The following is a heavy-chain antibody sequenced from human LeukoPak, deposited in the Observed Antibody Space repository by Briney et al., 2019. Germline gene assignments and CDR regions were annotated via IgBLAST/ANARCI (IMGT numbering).Heavy chain of an antibody. Sequence: GASVKVSCKASGYTLTTYDINWVRQAPGQGLEWMGWISAYNGNTNYAQKLQGRVTMTTDTSTSTAYMELRSLRSDDTAVYYCARQYSRRSLTYGSGSHWFDPWGQGTLVTVSS. V-gene: IGHV1-18*01. CDR2: ISAYNGNT. J-gene: IGHJ5*02. D-gene: IGHD3-10*01. CDR3: ARQYSRRSLTYGSGSHWFDP. CDR1: GYTLTTYD.